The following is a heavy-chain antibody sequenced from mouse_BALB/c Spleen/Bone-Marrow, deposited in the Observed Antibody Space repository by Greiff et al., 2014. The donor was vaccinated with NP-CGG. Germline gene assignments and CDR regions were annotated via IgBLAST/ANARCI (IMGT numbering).Heavy chain of an antibody. J-gene: IGHJ2*01. V-gene: IGHV5-17*02. D-gene: IGHD4-1*01. Sequence: VQLKESGGGLVQPGGSRKLSCAASGFTFSSFGMHWVRQAPERGLEWVAYISSGSSTIFYADTVKGRFTISRDNPKNTLFLQMTSLRFEDTATYYCTRGGNWEDFDYWGQGTTLTVSS. CDR3: TRGGNWEDFDY. CDR2: ISSGSSTI. CDR1: GFTFSSFG.